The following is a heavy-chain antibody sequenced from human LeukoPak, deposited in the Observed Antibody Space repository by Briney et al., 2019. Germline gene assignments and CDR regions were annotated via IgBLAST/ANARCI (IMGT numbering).Heavy chain of an antibody. CDR3: ARDIGSARAAY. CDR2: IYHSGNS. Sequence: GSLRLSCAASGFTFSSYWMNWARQAPGKGLEWIGEIYHSGNSNSNPSLKSRVTISVDKSNNQFSLKLNSVTAADTAVYYCARDIGSARAAYWGQGILVTVSS. J-gene: IGHJ4*02. CDR1: GFTFSSYW. V-gene: IGHV4-4*02. D-gene: IGHD1-26*01.